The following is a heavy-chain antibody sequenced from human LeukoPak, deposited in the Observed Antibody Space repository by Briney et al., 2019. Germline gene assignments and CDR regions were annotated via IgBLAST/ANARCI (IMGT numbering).Heavy chain of an antibody. CDR1: GFSLSPSGVR. V-gene: IGHV2-5*02. CDR3: AHMPLNPYYGDY. J-gene: IGHJ4*02. Sequence: SGPTLVNPTQTLTLPCTFSGFSLSPSGVRVGWIRHPPGKALGWLALIYWDDDKRYSPSLKSRLTITKDTSKNQVVLTMTNMDPVDTATYYCAHMPLNPYYGDYWGQGTLVTVSS. CDR2: IYWDDDK.